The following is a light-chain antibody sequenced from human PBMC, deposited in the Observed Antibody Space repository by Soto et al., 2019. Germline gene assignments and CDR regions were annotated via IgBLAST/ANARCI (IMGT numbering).Light chain of an antibody. CDR2: TAS. Sequence: DIPMTQSPSTLSASVGDRVTITCRASQSISSWLAWYQQKPGKAPKLLIYTASTLESGVPSRFSGSGSGTEFTLTISSLQPDDFATYYCQQYNTYWGYIFGQGTKLDIK. J-gene: IGKJ2*01. CDR1: QSISSW. CDR3: QQYNTYWGYI. V-gene: IGKV1-5*03.